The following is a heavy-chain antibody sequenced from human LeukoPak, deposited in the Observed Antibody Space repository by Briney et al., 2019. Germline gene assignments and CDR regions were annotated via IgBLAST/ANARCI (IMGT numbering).Heavy chain of an antibody. Sequence: GGSLRLSCAAPGIITSSYEMNWVRQAPGKGLEWVSYISGSGSTRFYADSVKGRFTVSRDNAKNSVYLQMNSLRAEDTGVYYCVRDGASWGGDAFDIWGQGTMVTVSS. CDR1: GIITSSYE. CDR3: VRDGASWGGDAFDI. CDR2: ISGSGSTR. D-gene: IGHD3-10*01. J-gene: IGHJ3*02. V-gene: IGHV3-48*03.